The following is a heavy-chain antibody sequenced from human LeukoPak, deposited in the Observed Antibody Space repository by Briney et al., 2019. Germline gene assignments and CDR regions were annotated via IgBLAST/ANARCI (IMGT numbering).Heavy chain of an antibody. Sequence: SETLSLTCAVYGGSFSGYYWSWIRQPPGKGLEWIGEINHSGSTNYNPSLKSRVTISVDTSKNQFSLKLSSVTAADTAVYYCARSRSAEGDYNNWFDPWAREPWSPSPQ. J-gene: IGHJ5*02. D-gene: IGHD4-17*01. CDR1: GGSFSGYY. V-gene: IGHV4-34*01. CDR2: INHSGST. CDR3: ARSRSAEGDYNNWFDP.